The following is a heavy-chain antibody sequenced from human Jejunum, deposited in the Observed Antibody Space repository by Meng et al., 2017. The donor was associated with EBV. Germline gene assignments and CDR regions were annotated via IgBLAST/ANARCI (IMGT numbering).Heavy chain of an antibody. Sequence: QVPWRPAGCELKKPASAVMAFRKASGYTFTSYDINWVRQATGQGPEWMGWMSPNSGNTGYAQKFQGRVTMTRDTSISTAYMELSSLRSEDTAVYYCARGVAAGFDYWGQGTLVTASS. V-gene: IGHV1-8*02. J-gene: IGHJ4*02. CDR3: ARGVAAGFDY. CDR2: MSPNSGNT. CDR1: GYTFTSYD. D-gene: IGHD6-13*01.